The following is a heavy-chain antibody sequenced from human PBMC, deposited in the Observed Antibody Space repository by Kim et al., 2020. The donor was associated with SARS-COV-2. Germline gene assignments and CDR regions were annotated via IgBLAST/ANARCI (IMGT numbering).Heavy chain of an antibody. J-gene: IGHJ6*02. CDR1: GFTFSDYY. V-gene: IGHV3-11*05. Sequence: GGSLRLSCAASGFTFSDYYMSWIRQAPGKGLEWVSYISSSSSYTNYADSVKGRFTISRDNAKNSLYLQMNSLRAEDTAVYYCARDNGRSGTIYYYGMDVWGQGTTVTVSS. D-gene: IGHD1-26*01. CDR2: ISSSSSYT. CDR3: ARDNGRSGTIYYYGMDV.